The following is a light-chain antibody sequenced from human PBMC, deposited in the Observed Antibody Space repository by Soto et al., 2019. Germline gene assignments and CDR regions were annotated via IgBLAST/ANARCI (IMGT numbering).Light chain of an antibody. CDR2: GNS. CDR3: QSYDSSLSGSVV. J-gene: IGLJ2*01. V-gene: IGLV1-40*01. Sequence: QSVLTQPPSVSGAPGQRVTISCTGSSSNIGAGYDVHWYQQLPETAPKLLIYGNSNRPSGVPDRFSGSKSRTSASLAITGLQAEDEADYYCQSYDSSLSGSVVFGGGTKVTVL. CDR1: SSNIGAGYD.